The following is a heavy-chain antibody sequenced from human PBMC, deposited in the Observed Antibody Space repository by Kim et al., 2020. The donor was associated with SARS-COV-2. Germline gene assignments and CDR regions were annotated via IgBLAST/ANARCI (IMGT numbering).Heavy chain of an antibody. Sequence: GGSLRLSCAASGFTFSSYAMSWVRQAPGKGLEWVSAISGSGGSTYYADSVKGRFTISRDNSKNTLYLQMNSLRAEDTAVYYCAKDKGDSSGYSNWFDPWGQGTLVTVSS. V-gene: IGHV3-23*01. CDR3: AKDKGDSSGYSNWFDP. D-gene: IGHD3-22*01. J-gene: IGHJ5*02. CDR2: ISGSGGST. CDR1: GFTFSSYA.